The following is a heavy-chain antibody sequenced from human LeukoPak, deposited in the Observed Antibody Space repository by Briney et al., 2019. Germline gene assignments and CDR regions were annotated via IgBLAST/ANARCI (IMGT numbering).Heavy chain of an antibody. CDR3: AKFITAAGTNYYYMDV. CDR2: ISYDGSNK. Sequence: GRSLRLSCAASGFTFSSYAMHWVRQAPGKGLEWVAVISYDGSNKYYADSVKGRFTISRDNSKNTLYLQMNSLRAEDTAVYYCAKFITAAGTNYYYMDVWGKGTTVTVSS. V-gene: IGHV3-30*04. D-gene: IGHD6-13*01. J-gene: IGHJ6*03. CDR1: GFTFSSYA.